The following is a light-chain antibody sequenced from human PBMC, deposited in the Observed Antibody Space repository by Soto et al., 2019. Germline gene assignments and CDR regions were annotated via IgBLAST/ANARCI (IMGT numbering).Light chain of an antibody. V-gene: IGLV2-23*01. CDR3: CSYAGSRTPYV. Sequence: ALTQPASVSGSPGQSITISCTGTSSDVGSYNLVSWYQQHPGKAPKLMIYEGSKRPSGVSNRFSGSKSGNTASLTISGLQAEDEADYYCCSYAGSRTPYVFGTGTKVTVL. J-gene: IGLJ1*01. CDR1: SSDVGSYNL. CDR2: EGS.